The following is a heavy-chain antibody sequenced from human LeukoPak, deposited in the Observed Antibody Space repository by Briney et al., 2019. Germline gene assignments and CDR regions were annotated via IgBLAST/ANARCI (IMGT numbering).Heavy chain of an antibody. V-gene: IGHV2-5*08. J-gene: IGHJ4*02. D-gene: IGHD3-16*01. CDR2: IYWDDDK. CDR1: GGSISSYYW. Sequence: TLSLTCTVSGGSISSYYWSWIRQPPGKGLEWLALIYWDDDKRYSPSLKSRLTITKDTSKNQVVLTMTNMDPVDTATYYCAHRDASYEDMTWGQGTLVTVSS. CDR3: AHRDASYEDMT.